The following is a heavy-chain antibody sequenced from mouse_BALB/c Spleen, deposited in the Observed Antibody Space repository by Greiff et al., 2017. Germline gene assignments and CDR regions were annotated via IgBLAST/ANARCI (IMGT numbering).Heavy chain of an antibody. CDR3: ARGELLRLRGFAY. V-gene: IGHV1S81*02. Sequence: QVQLQQPGAELVKPGASVKLSCKASGYTFTSYWMHWVKQRPGQGLEWIGEINPSNGRTNYNEKFKSKATLTVDKSSSTAYMQLSSLTSEDSAVYYCARGELLRLRGFAYWGQGTLVTVSA. CDR2: INPSNGRT. D-gene: IGHD1-2*01. J-gene: IGHJ3*01. CDR1: GYTFTSYW.